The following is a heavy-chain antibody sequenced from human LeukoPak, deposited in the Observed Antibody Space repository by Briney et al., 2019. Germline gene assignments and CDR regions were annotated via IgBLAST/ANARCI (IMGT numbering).Heavy chain of an antibody. J-gene: IGHJ4*02. Sequence: PGGSLRLSCAASGFTFSSYWMSWVRQAPGKGLEWVSAISGSGGSTYYADSVKGRFTISRDNSKNTLYLQMNSLRAEDTAVYYCAKSRPRYSSSWYTFDYWGQGTLVTVSS. D-gene: IGHD6-13*01. CDR3: AKSRPRYSSSWYTFDY. V-gene: IGHV3-23*01. CDR1: GFTFSSYW. CDR2: ISGSGGST.